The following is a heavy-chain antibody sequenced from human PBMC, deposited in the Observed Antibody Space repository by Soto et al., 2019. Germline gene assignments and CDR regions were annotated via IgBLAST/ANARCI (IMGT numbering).Heavy chain of an antibody. Sequence: EVQLEQSGGGLTQPGGSLRLSCAASGFTVSSSYMSWVRQAPGKGLEWVSVIYSGGNTYYEDSVAGRFTISRDNSKNTVYLQMNSLRADDTALYYCAKAGGYSSGYFDSWGQGTLVTVSS. D-gene: IGHD3-22*01. V-gene: IGHV3-53*01. CDR3: AKAGGYSSGYFDS. J-gene: IGHJ4*02. CDR1: GFTVSSSY. CDR2: IYSGGNT.